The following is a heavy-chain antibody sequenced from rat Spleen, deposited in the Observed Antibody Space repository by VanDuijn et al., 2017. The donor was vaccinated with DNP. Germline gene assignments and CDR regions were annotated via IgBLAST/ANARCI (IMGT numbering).Heavy chain of an antibody. J-gene: IGHJ2*01. D-gene: IGHD1-2*01. CDR3: ARSDYSSYIPYYFDY. CDR2: INRGGST. Sequence: EVQLQESGPGLVNPSQSLSLTCSVTAYSITGSYRCNWIRKFPGNQLEWMGYINRGGSTDYSPSLKSRISITADTSKNQFFLQVDSVTPEDTATYYCARSDYSSYIPYYFDYWGQGVMVTVSS. V-gene: IGHV3-3*01. CDR1: AYSITGSYR.